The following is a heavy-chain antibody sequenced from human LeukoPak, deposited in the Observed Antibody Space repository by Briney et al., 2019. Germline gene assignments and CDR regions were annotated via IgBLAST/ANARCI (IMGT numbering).Heavy chain of an antibody. V-gene: IGHV3-72*01. J-gene: IGHJ3*02. CDR1: GFTFSDYI. D-gene: IGHD3-10*01. CDR2: IRRGTNSYTT. CDR3: TRDVGASYYSAFDI. Sequence: GGSLRLSCAASGFTFSDYILDWVRQAPGKGLGWVGRIRRGTNSYTTEYAASVKGRFIISRDDSQNSLYLHMNSLKAEDTAVYFCTRDVGASYYSAFDIWGQGTMVTVAS.